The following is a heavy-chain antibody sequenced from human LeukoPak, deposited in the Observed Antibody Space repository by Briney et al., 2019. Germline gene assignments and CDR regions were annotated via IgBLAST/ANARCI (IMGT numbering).Heavy chain of an antibody. CDR3: ARDAITMIVPSYYYGMDV. Sequence: SETLSLTCTVSGGSISSYYWSWIRQPPGKGLEWIGYIYYSGSTNYNPSLKSRVTISVDTSKNQFSLKLSSVTAADTAVYYCARDAITMIVPSYYYGMDVWGQGTTVTVSS. CDR2: IYYSGST. V-gene: IGHV4-59*12. J-gene: IGHJ6*02. D-gene: IGHD3-22*01. CDR1: GGSISSYY.